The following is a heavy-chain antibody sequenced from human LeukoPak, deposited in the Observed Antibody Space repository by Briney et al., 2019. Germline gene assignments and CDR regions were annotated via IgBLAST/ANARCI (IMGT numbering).Heavy chain of an antibody. CDR3: ASVSYSSGWYVGYYYYYMDV. CDR2: INHSGST. Sequence: PSETLSLTCAVYGGSFSGYYWSWIRQPPGKGLEWIGEINHSGSTNYNPSLKSRVTISVDTSKNQFSLKLSSVTAADTAVYYCASVSYSSGWYVGYYYYYMDVWGKGTTVTVSS. CDR1: GGSFSGYY. V-gene: IGHV4-34*01. J-gene: IGHJ6*03. D-gene: IGHD6-19*01.